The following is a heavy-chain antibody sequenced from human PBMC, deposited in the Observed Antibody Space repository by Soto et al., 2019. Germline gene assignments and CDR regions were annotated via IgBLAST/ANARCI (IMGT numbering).Heavy chain of an antibody. CDR2: IYYSGST. CDR3: ARDSRGIYYDFWSGFSD. CDR1: GGSISSGGYY. J-gene: IGHJ4*02. V-gene: IGHV4-31*03. Sequence: SETLSLTCTVSGGSISSGGYYWSWIRQHPGKGLEWIGYIYYSGSTYYNPSLKSRVTISVDTSKNQFSLKLSSVTVADTAVYYCARDSRGIYYDFWSGFSDWGQGTLVTVSS. D-gene: IGHD3-3*01.